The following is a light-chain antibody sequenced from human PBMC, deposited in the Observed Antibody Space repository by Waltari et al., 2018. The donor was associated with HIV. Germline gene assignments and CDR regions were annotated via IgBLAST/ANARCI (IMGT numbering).Light chain of an antibody. V-gene: IGKV3-11*01. J-gene: IGKJ4*01. CDR2: DAS. CDR1: HTVSGY. CDR3: HQRHNWLS. Sequence: EIVLTQSPAILSLSPGETATLACRDSHTVSGYLAWYQKKPGQVLRLLIYDASNRAPGIPDRFSGRGSGTDYTLTISNLEPEDFAVYYCHQRHNWLSFGGGTKVELK.